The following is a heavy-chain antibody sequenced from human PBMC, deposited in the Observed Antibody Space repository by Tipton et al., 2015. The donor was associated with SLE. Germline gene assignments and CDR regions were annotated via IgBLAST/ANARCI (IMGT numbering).Heavy chain of an antibody. CDR2: IRSKAYGGTI. V-gene: IGHV3-49*04. CDR1: GFTFNDYT. Sequence: SLRLSCTGSGFTFNDYTINWVRQAPGKGLEWVGFIRSKAYGGTIEYAASVRGRFTISRDDFSYIAYLQMNSLKTEDTAVYFCTRESDKQLWLLGASDIWGHGTMVTVSS. D-gene: IGHD3/OR15-3a*01. CDR3: TRESDKQLWLLGASDI. J-gene: IGHJ3*02.